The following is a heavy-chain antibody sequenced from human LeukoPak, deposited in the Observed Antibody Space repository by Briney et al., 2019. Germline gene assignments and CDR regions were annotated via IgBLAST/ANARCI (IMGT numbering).Heavy chain of an antibody. V-gene: IGHV4-39*01. CDR3: ARARRFAAAGTTAFDT. J-gene: IGHJ3*02. Sequence: SETLSLTCTVSGGSISSSSYYWGWIRQPPGKGLEWIGSIYYSGSTYYNPSLKSRVTISVDTSKNQFSLKLSSVTAADTAVYYCARARRFAAAGTTAFDTWGQGTMVTVSS. CDR2: IYYSGST. CDR1: GGSISSSSYY. D-gene: IGHD6-13*01.